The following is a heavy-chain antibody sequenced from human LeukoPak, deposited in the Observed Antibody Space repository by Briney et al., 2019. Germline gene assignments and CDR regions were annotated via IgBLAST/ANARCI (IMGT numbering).Heavy chain of an antibody. V-gene: IGHV4-4*07. CDR3: ARDSSWYDY. CDR2: TYTSGST. Sequence: SETLSLTCHVSSGSISSYYWSWIRQPAAKGQEWIWRTYTSGSTNYNPSLKCRVTMSVDTSKHQFSLKLSSVPAADTAVYYCARDSSWYDYWCQRTLVTVSS. J-gene: IGHJ4*02. CDR1: SGSISSYY. D-gene: IGHD6-13*01.